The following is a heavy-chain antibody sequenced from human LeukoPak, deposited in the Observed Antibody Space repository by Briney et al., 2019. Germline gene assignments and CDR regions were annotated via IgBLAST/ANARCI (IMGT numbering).Heavy chain of an antibody. D-gene: IGHD3-10*01. CDR2: ISAYNGNT. CDR3: ARDSPDGSGTYYNDSPDY. J-gene: IGHJ4*02. Sequence: ASETVSCKASGYTFSSYGISWVRQAPGQGLEWMGWISAYNGNTNYQQKLQGRVTMTTDTSTSTAYMDLRSLRSDDTAIYYCARDSPDGSGTYYNDSPDYWGQGTLVTVSS. CDR1: GYTFSSYG. V-gene: IGHV1-18*01.